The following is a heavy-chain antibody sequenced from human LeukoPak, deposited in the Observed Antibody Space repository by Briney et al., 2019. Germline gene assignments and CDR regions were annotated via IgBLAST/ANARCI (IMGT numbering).Heavy chain of an antibody. J-gene: IGHJ4*01. Sequence: GGSLRLSCAASGFTFSSYAMSWVRQAPGKGLEWVSSISSSSSYIYYADSVKGRFTISRDNAKNSLYLQMNSLRAEDTAVYYCARAYDFWSGYHDYWGHGTLVTVSS. CDR2: ISSSSSYI. D-gene: IGHD3-3*01. CDR1: GFTFSSYA. CDR3: ARAYDFWSGYHDY. V-gene: IGHV3-21*01.